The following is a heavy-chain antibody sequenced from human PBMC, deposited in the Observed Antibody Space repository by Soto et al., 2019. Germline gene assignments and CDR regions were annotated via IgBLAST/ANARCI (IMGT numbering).Heavy chain of an antibody. CDR2: IYHSGRT. J-gene: IGHJ4*02. Sequence: LCGGSISDYQWNWIRQPPGKGLEWIGYIYHSGRTNYNPSLNSRVTITLDTSAKQYSLTLRSVTAADTAVYYCARMRGLGERSPYFVYWGQGALVTVSS. V-gene: IGHV4-59*01. D-gene: IGHD3-16*01. CDR3: ARMRGLGERSPYFVY. CDR1: GGSISDYQ.